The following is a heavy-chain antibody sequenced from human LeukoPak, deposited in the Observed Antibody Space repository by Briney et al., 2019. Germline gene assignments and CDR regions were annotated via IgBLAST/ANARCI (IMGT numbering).Heavy chain of an antibody. D-gene: IGHD3-16*02. J-gene: IGHJ6*03. Sequence: GGSLRLSCAASGFTFSSYGMHCVRQAPGKGLEWVAFIRYDGSNKYYADSVKGRFTISRDNSKNTLYLQMNSLRAEDTAVYYCAKRGTFGGVIVPNYYYYYMDVWGKGTTVTISS. CDR3: AKRGTFGGVIVPNYYYYYMDV. CDR1: GFTFSSYG. V-gene: IGHV3-30*02. CDR2: IRYDGSNK.